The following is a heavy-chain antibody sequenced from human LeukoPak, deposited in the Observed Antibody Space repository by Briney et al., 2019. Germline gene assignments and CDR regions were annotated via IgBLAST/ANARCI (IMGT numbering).Heavy chain of an antibody. D-gene: IGHD3-10*01. Sequence: GGSLRLSCAASGFTFSSYEMNWVRQAPGKGLEWVSYISSSGSTIYYADSVKGRFTISRDNAKDSLYLQMNSLRAEDTAVYYCASGSGSYYPYYFDYWGQGTLATVSS. CDR3: ASGSGSYYPYYFDY. CDR1: GFTFSSYE. CDR2: ISSSGSTI. V-gene: IGHV3-48*03. J-gene: IGHJ4*02.